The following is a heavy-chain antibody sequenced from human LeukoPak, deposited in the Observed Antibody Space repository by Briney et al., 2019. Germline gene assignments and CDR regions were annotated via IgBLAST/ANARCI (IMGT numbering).Heavy chain of an antibody. CDR2: INPNSGGT. Sequence: ASVKVSCKASAYTFTGYYMHWVRQAPGQGLEWMGWINPNSGGTNYAQKFQGRVTMTRDTSISTAYMELSRLRSDDTAVYYCAREGRLIAARPGVDYWGQGTLVTVSS. D-gene: IGHD6-6*01. J-gene: IGHJ4*02. CDR1: AYTFTGYY. V-gene: IGHV1-2*02. CDR3: AREGRLIAARPGVDY.